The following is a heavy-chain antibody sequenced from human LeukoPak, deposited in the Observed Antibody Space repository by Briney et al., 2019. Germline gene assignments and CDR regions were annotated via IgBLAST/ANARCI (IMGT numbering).Heavy chain of an antibody. J-gene: IGHJ4*02. Sequence: SETLSLTCTVSGYSISSGYYWGWIRQPPGKGLEWIGSIYHSGSTYYNPSLKSRVTISVDTSKNQFSLKLSSVTAADTAVYYCASGPPGYSRTWYVRAFDYWGQGTLVTVSS. D-gene: IGHD6-13*01. CDR1: GYSISSGYY. CDR2: IYHSGST. CDR3: ASGPPGYSRTWYVRAFDY. V-gene: IGHV4-38-2*02.